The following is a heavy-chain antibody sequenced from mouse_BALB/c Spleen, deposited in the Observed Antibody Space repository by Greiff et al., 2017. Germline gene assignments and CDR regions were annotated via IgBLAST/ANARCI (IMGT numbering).Heavy chain of an antibody. Sequence: EVKLVESGGGLVQPGGSRKLSCAASGFTFSSFGMHWVRQAPEKGLEWVAYISSGSSTIYYADTVKGRFTISRDNAKNNLYLQMSSLRSEDTALYYCARYSYSSPFAYWGQGTLVTVSA. CDR1: GFTFSSFG. CDR2: ISSGSSTI. CDR3: ARYSYSSPFAY. J-gene: IGHJ3*01. V-gene: IGHV5-17*02. D-gene: IGHD1-1*01.